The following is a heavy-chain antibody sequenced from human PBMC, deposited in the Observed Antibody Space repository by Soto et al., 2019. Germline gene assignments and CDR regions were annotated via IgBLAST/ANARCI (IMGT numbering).Heavy chain of an antibody. CDR1: GYTFTGYY. V-gene: IGHV1-2*02. CDR2: INPNSGGT. CDR3: ARGVNWGVWYYMDV. Sequence: QVQLVQSGAEVKKPGASVKVSCKASGYTFTGYYMHWVRQAPGQGLEWMGWINPNSGGTNYAQKVQGGVTMTRDTSISTAYMELSRLRSDDTAVYYCARGVNWGVWYYMDVWGKGTTVTVSS. D-gene: IGHD7-27*01. J-gene: IGHJ6*03.